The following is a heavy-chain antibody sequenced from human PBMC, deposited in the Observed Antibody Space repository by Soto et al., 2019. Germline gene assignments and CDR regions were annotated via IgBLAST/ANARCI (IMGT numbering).Heavy chain of an antibody. CDR1: GGSISSYY. CDR3: VRDSVTNMSGNYYYYGMDV. CDR2: IYFSGST. J-gene: IGHJ6*02. Sequence: SETLSLTCTVSGGSISSYYWSWIRQPPGKGLEWIGYIYFSGSTNYNPSLKSRVTISVDTSKNQFSLKRSSVTAADTAVYYFVRDSVTNMSGNYYYYGMDVWGQGTTVTVSS. V-gene: IGHV4-59*01. D-gene: IGHD2-2*01.